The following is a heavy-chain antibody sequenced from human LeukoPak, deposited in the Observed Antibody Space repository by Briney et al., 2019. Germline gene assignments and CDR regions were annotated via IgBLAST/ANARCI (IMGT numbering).Heavy chain of an antibody. V-gene: IGHV1-69*05. CDR1: GGTFSSYA. Sequence: GASVKVSCTASGGTFSSYAISWVRQAPGQGLEWMGGIIPIFGTANYAQKFQGRVTITRDESTSTAYMELSSLRSEDTAVYYCARGLLPPAANPLVGATWFDYWGQETLVTVSS. CDR3: ARGLLPPAANPLVGATWFDY. D-gene: IGHD1-26*01. CDR2: IIPIFGTA. J-gene: IGHJ4*02.